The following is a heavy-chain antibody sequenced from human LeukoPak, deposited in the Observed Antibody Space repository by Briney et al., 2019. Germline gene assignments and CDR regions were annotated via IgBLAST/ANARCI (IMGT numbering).Heavy chain of an antibody. CDR2: INHSGST. Sequence: SETLSLTCAVSGGSFSGYYWSWIRRPPGKGLEWIGEINHSGSTNYNPSLKSRVTISVDTSKNQFSLKLSSVTAADTAVYYCARVGYGDYWFGSDYWGQGTLVTVSS. V-gene: IGHV4-34*01. D-gene: IGHD4-17*01. CDR3: ARVGYGDYWFGSDY. CDR1: GGSFSGYY. J-gene: IGHJ4*02.